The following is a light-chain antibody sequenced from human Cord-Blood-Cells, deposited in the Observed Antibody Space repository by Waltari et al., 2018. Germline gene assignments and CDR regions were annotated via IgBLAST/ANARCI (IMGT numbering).Light chain of an antibody. CDR1: QSVLSSSNNKNY. J-gene: IGKJ2*01. CDR2: WAS. Sequence: DIVMTQSPDSLAVSLGERATINCKSSQSVLSSSNNKNYLAWYQQKPGQPPKLLIYWASTRESGVPDRFSGSGSGIYFTLTISSLQAEDVAVYYCQQYYSTPPYTFGQGTKLEIK. V-gene: IGKV4-1*01. CDR3: QQYYSTPPYT.